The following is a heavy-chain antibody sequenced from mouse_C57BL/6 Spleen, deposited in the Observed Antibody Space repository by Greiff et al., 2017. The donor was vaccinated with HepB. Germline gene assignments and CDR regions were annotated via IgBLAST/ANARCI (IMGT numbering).Heavy chain of an antibody. Sequence: EVQLKESGGGLVKPGGSLKLSCAASGFTFSSYAMSWVRQTPEKRLEWVATISDGGSYTYYPDNVKGRFTIYRDNAKKNLYLQMSHLKSEDTAMYYCARDRVVANYYAMDYWGQGTSVTVSS. CDR1: GFTFSSYA. D-gene: IGHD1-1*01. CDR2: ISDGGSYT. CDR3: ARDRVVANYYAMDY. V-gene: IGHV5-4*01. J-gene: IGHJ4*01.